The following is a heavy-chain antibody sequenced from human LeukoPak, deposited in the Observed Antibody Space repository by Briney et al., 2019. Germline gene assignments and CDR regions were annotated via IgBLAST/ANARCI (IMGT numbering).Heavy chain of an antibody. J-gene: IGHJ5*02. CDR3: ARDGYSGRFDP. D-gene: IGHD1-26*01. V-gene: IGHV1-2*02. Sequence: ASVKVSCKASGYTFTGNYMHWVRQAPGQGLEWMGWINPKSGDTKYAQKFQGRVTMTRDTSISTAYMELSWLRSDDTAVYYCARDGYSGRFDPWGQGTLVTVSS. CDR1: GYTFTGNY. CDR2: INPKSGDT.